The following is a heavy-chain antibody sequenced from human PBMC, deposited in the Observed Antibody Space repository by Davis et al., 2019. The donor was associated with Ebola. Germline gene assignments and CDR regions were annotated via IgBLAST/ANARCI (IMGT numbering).Heavy chain of an antibody. J-gene: IGHJ3*02. CDR1: GYSFTSYW. D-gene: IGHD2-2*01. Sequence: PGGSLRLSCKGSGYSFTSYWIGWVRQMPGKGLEWMGIIYPGDSDTRYSPSFQGQVTISADKSISTAYLQWSSLKASDTAMYYCATVRDIVVVPAANDAFDIWGQGTMVTVSS. CDR3: ATVRDIVVVPAANDAFDI. CDR2: IYPGDSDT. V-gene: IGHV5-51*01.